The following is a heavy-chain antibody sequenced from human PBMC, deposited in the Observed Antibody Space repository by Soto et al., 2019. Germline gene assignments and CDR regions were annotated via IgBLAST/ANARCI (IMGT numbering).Heavy chain of an antibody. CDR2: IWYDGSNK. Sequence: QVQLVESGGGVVQPGRSLRLSCAASGFTFSSYGMHWVRQAPGKGLEWVAGIWYDGSNKYYADSVKGRFTISRDNSKNTLYLQMNSLRAEDTAVYYCAREGGERYSYVRGYFDYWGQGTLVTVSS. CDR3: AREGGERYSYVRGYFDY. J-gene: IGHJ4*02. D-gene: IGHD5-18*01. CDR1: GFTFSSYG. V-gene: IGHV3-33*01.